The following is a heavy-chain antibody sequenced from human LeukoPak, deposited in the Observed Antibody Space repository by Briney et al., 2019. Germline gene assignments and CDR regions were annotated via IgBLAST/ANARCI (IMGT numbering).Heavy chain of an antibody. Sequence: VASVKVSCKASGYTFTSYYMHWVRQAPGQGLEWMGIINPSGGSTRYAQKFQGRVTMTRDMSTSTVYMELSSLRSEDTAVYYCAREGVGATTSIDYWGQGTLVTVSS. CDR1: GYTFTSYY. CDR3: AREGVGATTSIDY. J-gene: IGHJ4*02. CDR2: INPSGGST. D-gene: IGHD1-26*01. V-gene: IGHV1-46*01.